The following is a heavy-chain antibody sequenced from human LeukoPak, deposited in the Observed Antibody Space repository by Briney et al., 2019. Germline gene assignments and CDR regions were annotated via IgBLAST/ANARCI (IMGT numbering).Heavy chain of an antibody. CDR3: GRRRGSSRVGADFGP. D-gene: IGHD1-26*01. J-gene: IGHJ5*02. CDR2: IDIWSSPT. CDR1: GFTFNRHG. V-gene: IGHV3-48*01. Sequence: GGSLRLSCVASGFTFNRHGMNWVRQAPGKGPEWISFIDIWSSPTYYADSVKGRFTISRDNAKNSIFLQLNSLRVEDTAVYYCGRRRGSSRVGADFGPWGQGTLVTVSS.